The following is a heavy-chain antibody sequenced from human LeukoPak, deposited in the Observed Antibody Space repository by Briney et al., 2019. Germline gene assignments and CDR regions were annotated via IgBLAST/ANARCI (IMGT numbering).Heavy chain of an antibody. CDR3: ARLTSSWYQDWYFDL. J-gene: IGHJ2*01. V-gene: IGHV4-4*07. CDR1: GGSISSYD. Sequence: SETLSLTCTVSGGSISSYDWSWIRQPAGKGLEWIGRIYTSGSTKYNPSLTSRVTMSLGTSKKQFSLTLSSVTATDTAVYYCARLTSSWYQDWYFDLWGRGTLVTVSS. CDR2: IYTSGST. D-gene: IGHD6-13*01.